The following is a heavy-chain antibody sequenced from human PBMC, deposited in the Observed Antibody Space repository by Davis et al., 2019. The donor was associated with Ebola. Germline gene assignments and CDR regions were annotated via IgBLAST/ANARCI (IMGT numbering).Heavy chain of an antibody. CDR1: GFSFSYSS. CDR3: VREDVGALGF. Sequence: GGSLRLSCVASGFSFSYSSMNWVRQAPGKGLEWISYISTSVFTTYYADSVKGRITISRDNAKNSLLLQMNSLRDEDTAVYYCVREDVGALGFWGQGTLVTVSS. CDR2: ISTSVFTT. V-gene: IGHV3-48*02. J-gene: IGHJ4*02. D-gene: IGHD1-26*01.